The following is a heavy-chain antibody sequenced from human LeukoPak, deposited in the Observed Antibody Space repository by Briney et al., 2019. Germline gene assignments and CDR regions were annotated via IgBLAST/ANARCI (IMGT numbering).Heavy chain of an antibody. CDR1: GFTFSSYW. D-gene: IGHD3-10*01. Sequence: GGSLRLSCAASGFTFSSYWMHWVRQAPGKGLEWVSLIYGDGTTDYADSVKGRFHISRHNSKNTLYLQMNSLRAEDTAVYYCARGIIYLDYWGQGTLVTVSS. V-gene: IGHV3-53*04. J-gene: IGHJ4*02. CDR3: ARGIIYLDY. CDR2: IYGDGTT.